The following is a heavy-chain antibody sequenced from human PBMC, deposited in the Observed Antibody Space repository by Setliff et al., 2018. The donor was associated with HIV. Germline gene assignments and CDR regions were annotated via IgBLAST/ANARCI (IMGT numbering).Heavy chain of an antibody. V-gene: IGHV1-69*10. Sequence: SVKVSCKASGGTFSSYVISWVRQAPGQGLEWMGGIIPILGIAYYAQKFQGRVTITADKFTSTAYMELSSLRSEDTAVYYCASRTEVRGVTPREFRYFQHWGQGTLVTVSS. CDR1: GGTFSSYV. CDR2: IIPILGIA. CDR3: ASRTEVRGVTPREFRYFQH. D-gene: IGHD3-10*01. J-gene: IGHJ1*01.